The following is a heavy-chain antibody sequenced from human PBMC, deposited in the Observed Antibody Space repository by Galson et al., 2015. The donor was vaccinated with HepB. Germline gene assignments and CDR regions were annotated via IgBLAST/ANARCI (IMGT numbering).Heavy chain of an antibody. V-gene: IGHV1-24*01. CDR3: ATSGGGIVVVPAARPLDY. CDR1: GYTLTELS. Sequence: SVKVSCKVSGYTLTELSMHWVRQAPGKGLEWMGGFDPEDGETIYAQKFQGRVTMTEDTSTDTAYMELSSLRSEDTAVYYCATSGGGIVVVPAARPLDYWGQGTLVTVSS. CDR2: FDPEDGET. D-gene: IGHD2-2*02. J-gene: IGHJ4*02.